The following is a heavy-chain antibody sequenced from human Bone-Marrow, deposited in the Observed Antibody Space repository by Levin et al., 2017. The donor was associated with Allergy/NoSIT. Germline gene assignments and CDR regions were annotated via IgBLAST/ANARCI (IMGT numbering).Heavy chain of an antibody. J-gene: IGHJ4*02. Sequence: LSLTCAASGFTFSSSAMHWVRQAPGKGLEWVAVISYDGSNKYYADSVKGRFTISRDNSKNTLYLQMNSLRAEDTAVYYCARMGVVVTAIGGYFDYWGQGTLVTVSS. V-gene: IGHV3-30-3*01. CDR3: ARMGVVVTAIGGYFDY. D-gene: IGHD2-21*02. CDR1: GFTFSSSA. CDR2: ISYDGSNK.